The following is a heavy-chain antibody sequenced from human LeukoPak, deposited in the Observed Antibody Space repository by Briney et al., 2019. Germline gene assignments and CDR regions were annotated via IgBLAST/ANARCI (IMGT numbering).Heavy chain of an antibody. J-gene: IGHJ4*02. CDR3: ARDLVGAIDY. Sequence: GGSLRLSCAASGFTLSSYSMNWVRQAPGKGLEWVSSISSSSSYIYYADSVKGRFTISRDNSKNTLYLQMNSLRAEDTAVYYCARDLVGAIDYWGQGTLVTVSS. CDR2: ISSSSSYI. CDR1: GFTLSSYS. D-gene: IGHD1-26*01. V-gene: IGHV3-21*01.